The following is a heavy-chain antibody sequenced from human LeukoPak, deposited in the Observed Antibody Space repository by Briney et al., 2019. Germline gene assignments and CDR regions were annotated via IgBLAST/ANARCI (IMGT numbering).Heavy chain of an antibody. V-gene: IGHV1-2*02. J-gene: IGHJ6*02. CDR2: INPNSGGT. CDR1: GYTFTGYY. Sequence: GASVKVSCKASGYTFTGYYMHWVRQAPGQGLEWMGWINPNSGGTNYAQKFQGRVTMTRDTSISTAYMELSRLRSDDTAVYYCARDRDCSGGSCHSFLGYYYYGMDDWGQGTTVTVSS. CDR3: ARDRDCSGGSCHSFLGYYYYGMDD. D-gene: IGHD2-15*01.